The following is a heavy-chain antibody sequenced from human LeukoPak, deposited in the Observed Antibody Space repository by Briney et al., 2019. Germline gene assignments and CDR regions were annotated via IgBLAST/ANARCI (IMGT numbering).Heavy chain of an antibody. CDR2: ITSSGSIT. CDR3: ARDPDYGDPE. V-gene: IGHV3-11*01. CDR1: GFTFRDHY. J-gene: IGHJ4*02. Sequence: RGCLRLSCTASGFTFRDHYMSWFRLSPGRGLEWLSYITSSGSITDYADSVKGRFTISRDNAKNTMFLQMNSLRPEDTAVYYCARDPDYGDPEWGQGTLVTVSS. D-gene: IGHD4-17*01.